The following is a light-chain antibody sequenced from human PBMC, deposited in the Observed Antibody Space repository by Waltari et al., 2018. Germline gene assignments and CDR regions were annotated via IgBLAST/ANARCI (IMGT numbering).Light chain of an antibody. CDR3: QQYNSYSLLT. V-gene: IGKV1-5*03. CDR2: KAV. CDR1: QSINNW. Sequence: DIQMTQSPSTLSASVGDTIIITCRASQSINNWLAWYQQKPGTAPKLLIYKAVTLETGVPSRFSGSGSGTVFTLTISSLQPDDFATYYCQQYNSYSLLTFGGGTKVEIE. J-gene: IGKJ4*01.